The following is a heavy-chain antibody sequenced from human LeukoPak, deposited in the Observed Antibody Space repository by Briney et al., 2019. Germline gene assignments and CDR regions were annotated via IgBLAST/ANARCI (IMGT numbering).Heavy chain of an antibody. D-gene: IGHD3-22*01. CDR1: GGSISTFY. V-gene: IGHV4-4*07. CDR2: IFTSGTT. CDR3: ARGPYSYDSSGAFDI. Sequence: SETLSLTCTVSGGSISTFYWTWIRQPAGKGLEWIGRIFTSGTTNYNPSLKSRVTMSVDTSKNQFSLKLSSVTAADTAVYFCARGPYSYDSSGAFDIWGQGTMVTVSS. J-gene: IGHJ3*02.